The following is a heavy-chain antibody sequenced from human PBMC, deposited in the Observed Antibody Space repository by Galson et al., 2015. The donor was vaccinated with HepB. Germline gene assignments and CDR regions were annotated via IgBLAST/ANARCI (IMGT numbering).Heavy chain of an antibody. J-gene: IGHJ1*01. V-gene: IGHV1-69*13. Sequence: SVKVSCKASGGPFSNYALNWVRQAPGQGLEWMGRIIPIFGTANYAQKFQGRVTITADESTTTAHMDLSSLRSEDTAVYYCARGTYYDFWSGHSLEYFQHWGQVTLVTVSS. CDR1: GGPFSNYA. CDR2: IIPIFGTA. D-gene: IGHD3-3*01. CDR3: ARGTYYDFWSGHSLEYFQH.